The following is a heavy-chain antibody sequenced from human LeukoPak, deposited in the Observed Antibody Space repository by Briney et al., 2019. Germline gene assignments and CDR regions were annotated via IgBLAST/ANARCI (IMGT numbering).Heavy chain of an antibody. V-gene: IGHV4-61*08. J-gene: IGHJ4*02. CDR2: MSYSEST. CDR3: ARGIAVAGRSPDYFDY. CDR1: GGSISSGGYY. Sequence: PSETLSLTCAVSGGSISSGGYYWSWVRQPPGKGLQWIGYMSYSESTNYSPSLKSRVTISIDTSKNQFSLRLNSVTATDTAVYYCARGIAVAGRSPDYFDYWGQGALVTVSS. D-gene: IGHD6-19*01.